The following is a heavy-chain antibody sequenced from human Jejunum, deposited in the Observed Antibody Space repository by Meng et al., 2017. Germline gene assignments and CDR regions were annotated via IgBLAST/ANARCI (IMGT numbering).Heavy chain of an antibody. CDR2: IFYNGNT. J-gene: IGHJ5*02. Sequence: QLQLQESGPGLVKPAETLSRTCTGSGGPISSTSHFWGWIRQPPGKGLEYIGHIFYNGNTFYNSSLKSRVTISVDTSKNHFSLKLSSVTAADTAIYYCARRAGYTVGPEEDWFDLWGQGTLVTVSS. CDR3: ARRAGYTVGPEEDWFDL. D-gene: IGHD5-12*01. V-gene: IGHV4-39*02. CDR1: GGPISSTSHF.